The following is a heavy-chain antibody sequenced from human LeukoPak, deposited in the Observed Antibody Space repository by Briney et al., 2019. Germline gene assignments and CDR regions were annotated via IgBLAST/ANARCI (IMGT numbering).Heavy chain of an antibody. CDR2: FSGSGGGT. CDR1: GCTFSSYE. Sequence: PGGSLRLSCAASGCTFSSYEMNWVRQAPGKGLEWVSAFSGSGGGTYYADSVKGRFTIYRDNSKSTLYLQMTSLRAEDTAVYYCARSGYNRFDYWGQGTLVTVSS. D-gene: IGHD5-24*01. V-gene: IGHV3-23*01. CDR3: ARSGYNRFDY. J-gene: IGHJ4*02.